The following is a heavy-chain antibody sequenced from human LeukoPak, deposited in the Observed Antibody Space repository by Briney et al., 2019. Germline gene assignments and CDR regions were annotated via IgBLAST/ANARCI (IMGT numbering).Heavy chain of an antibody. Sequence: PGGSLRLSCAASGFTFSDYYMNWIRQAPGKGLEWVSYISSSGNTIYDADSVKGRFTISRDNAKNSLYLQMNGLRTEDTAFYYCAKERERVIDYWGQGALVTVSS. CDR1: GFTFSDYY. D-gene: IGHD1-26*01. V-gene: IGHV3-11*01. J-gene: IGHJ4*02. CDR3: AKERERVIDY. CDR2: ISSSGNTI.